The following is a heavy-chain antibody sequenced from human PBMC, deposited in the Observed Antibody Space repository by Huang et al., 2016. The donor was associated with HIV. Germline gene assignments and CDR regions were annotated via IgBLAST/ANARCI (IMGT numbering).Heavy chain of an antibody. J-gene: IGHJ3*01. CDR3: AREIFETSGYCPDAFDV. D-gene: IGHD3-22*01. CDR2: ARNTPYSNTT. Sequence: EVQLVESGGGLVQPGGSLRLSCAASGFTFSDHYMDWVRQAPGKGLEGIGRARNTPYSNTTEDAASVKGRFTISRDDSKNFLFLQLRSLKAEDTAVYYCAREIFETSGYCPDAFDVWGHGTMVTVSS. CDR1: GFTFSDHY. V-gene: IGHV3-72*01.